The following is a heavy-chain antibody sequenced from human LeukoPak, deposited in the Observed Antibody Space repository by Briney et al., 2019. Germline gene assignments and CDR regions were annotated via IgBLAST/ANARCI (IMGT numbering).Heavy chain of an antibody. CDR3: TRPESSSSLACDH. Sequence: GGSLRLSCAASGFTFSSSWMHWVRQAPGKGLVWVSRINSDGSTTNYADSVKGRFIISRDNAKNTLYLQMNSLRAEDTAVYYCTRPESSSSLACDHWGQGTLVTVSS. CDR2: INSDGSTT. J-gene: IGHJ4*02. V-gene: IGHV3-74*01. D-gene: IGHD2-2*01. CDR1: GFTFSSSW.